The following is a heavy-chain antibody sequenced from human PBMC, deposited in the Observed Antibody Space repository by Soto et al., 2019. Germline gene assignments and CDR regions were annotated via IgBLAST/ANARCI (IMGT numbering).Heavy chain of an antibody. J-gene: IGHJ4*02. CDR1: GYTFTSYG. CDR2: ISAYNGNT. D-gene: IGHD3-16*01. CDR3: ASSGLDDYVWVEVY. V-gene: IGHV1-18*01. Sequence: ASVKVSCKASGYTFTSYGISWVRQAPGQGLEWMGWISAYNGNTNYAQKLQGRVTMTTDTSTSTAYMELRSLRSDDTAVYYCASSGLDDYVWVEVYRGRQTLVTVSS.